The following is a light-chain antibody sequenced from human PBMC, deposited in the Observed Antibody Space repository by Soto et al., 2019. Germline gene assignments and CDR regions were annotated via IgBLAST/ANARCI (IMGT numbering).Light chain of an antibody. V-gene: IGKV3-11*01. Sequence: EIGTTQSPATVSVSPGETTRLSCRASQSVSSYLAWYQQKPGQAPRLLIYDASNRATGIPARFSGSGSGTDFTLTISSLEPEDFAVYYCQQRSNWITFGQGTRLEIK. CDR1: QSVSSY. CDR2: DAS. J-gene: IGKJ5*01. CDR3: QQRSNWIT.